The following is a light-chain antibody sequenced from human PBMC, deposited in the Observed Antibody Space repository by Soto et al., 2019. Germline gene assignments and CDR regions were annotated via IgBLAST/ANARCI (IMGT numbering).Light chain of an antibody. CDR2: GAS. CDR1: QSVSSSY. V-gene: IGKV3-20*01. Sequence: EIVLTQSPGTLSLSPGERATLSCRASQSVSSSYLAWYQQKPGQAPRILIYGASSRATGIPDRFSGSGSGTDLTLTISRLEPEEFAGYYCQQYGSSPLTFVGGTKVEIK. CDR3: QQYGSSPLT. J-gene: IGKJ4*01.